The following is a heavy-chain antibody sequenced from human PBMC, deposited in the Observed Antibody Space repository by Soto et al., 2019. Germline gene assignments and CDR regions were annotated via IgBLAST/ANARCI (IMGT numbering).Heavy chain of an antibody. Sequence: ASVKVSCKASGYTFTSYYMHWVRQAPGQGLEWMGIINPSGGSTSYAQKFQGRVTMTRDTSTSTVYMELSSLRSEDTAVYYCARDLTMIVVADDAFDIWGQGTMVTVSS. CDR1: GYTFTSYY. D-gene: IGHD3-22*01. CDR2: INPSGGST. V-gene: IGHV1-46*01. J-gene: IGHJ3*02. CDR3: ARDLTMIVVADDAFDI.